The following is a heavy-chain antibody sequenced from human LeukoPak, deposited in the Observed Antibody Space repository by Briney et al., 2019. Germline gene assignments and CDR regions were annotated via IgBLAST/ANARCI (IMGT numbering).Heavy chain of an antibody. J-gene: IGHJ4*02. V-gene: IGHV3-21*06. CDR1: GFTFRRNS. D-gene: IGHD5-18*01. Sequence: NTGGSLRLSCAGSGFTFRRNSMNWVRQAPGKGLEWVSSISSSSSYIYYADSVKGRFTISRDNAENSLYLQMNSLRAEDTAVYYCARGLDNYGYKCDYWGKGNLVSVSS. CDR2: ISSSSSYI. CDR3: ARGLDNYGYKCDY.